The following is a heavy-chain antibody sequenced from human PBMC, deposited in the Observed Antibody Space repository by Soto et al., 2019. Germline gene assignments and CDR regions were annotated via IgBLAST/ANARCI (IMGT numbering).Heavy chain of an antibody. J-gene: IGHJ4*02. CDR2: INHSGST. D-gene: IGHD6-13*01. V-gene: IGHV4-34*01. CDR3: ARVVQQQLGGDY. Sequence: QVQLQQWGAGLLKPSETLSLTCAVYGGSFSGYYWSWIRQPPGKGLEWIGEINHSGSTNYNPSLKSRVTISVDTSKNQFSLKRSSVTAADTAVYYCARVVQQQLGGDYWGQGTLVTVSS. CDR1: GGSFSGYY.